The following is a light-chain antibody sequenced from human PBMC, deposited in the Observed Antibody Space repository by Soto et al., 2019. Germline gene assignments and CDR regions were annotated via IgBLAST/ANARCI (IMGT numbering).Light chain of an antibody. CDR3: QSYDSSLGVV. Sequence: QSVLTQPPSVSGASGQRVTISCTGSSSNIGAGYDVHWYQQLPGTAPKLLIYGNSNRPSGVPDRFSGSKSGTSASLAITGLQAEDEADYYCQSYDSSLGVVFGGGTKLTVL. CDR1: SSNIGAGYD. CDR2: GNS. J-gene: IGLJ2*01. V-gene: IGLV1-40*01.